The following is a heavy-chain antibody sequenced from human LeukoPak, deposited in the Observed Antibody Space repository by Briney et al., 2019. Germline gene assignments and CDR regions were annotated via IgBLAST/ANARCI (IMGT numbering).Heavy chain of an antibody. CDR3: ARVEVVISPRAAFDI. J-gene: IGHJ3*02. CDR2: IYYSGST. CDR1: GGSISSGGYY. V-gene: IGHV4-31*03. D-gene: IGHD3-16*02. Sequence: PSETLSLTCTVSGGSISSGGYYWSWIRQHPGKGLEWIGYIYYSGSTYYNPSLKSRVTISVDTSKNQFSLKLSSVTAADTAGYYCARVEVVISPRAAFDIWGQGTMVTVSS.